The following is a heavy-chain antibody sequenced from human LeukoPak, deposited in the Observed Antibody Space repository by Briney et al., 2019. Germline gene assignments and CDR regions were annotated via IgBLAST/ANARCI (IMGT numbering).Heavy chain of an antibody. CDR1: GFTFSTFA. D-gene: IGHD2-8*02. J-gene: IGHJ4*02. CDR3: ATYRQVLLPFES. CDR2: IFPSGGEI. Sequence: GGSLRLSCVASGFTFSTFAMIWVRQPPGKGLEWVSSIFPSGGEIHYADSVRGRFTISRDNSKSTLSLQMNSLRVEDTAIYYCATYRQVLLPFESWGQGTLVTASS. V-gene: IGHV3-23*01.